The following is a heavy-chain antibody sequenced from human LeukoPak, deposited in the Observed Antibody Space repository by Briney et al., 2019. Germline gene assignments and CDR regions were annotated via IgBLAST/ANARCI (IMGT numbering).Heavy chain of an antibody. D-gene: IGHD1-1*01. CDR1: GFTFSTYP. V-gene: IGHV3-48*04. Sequence: GRSLRLSCAASGFTFSTYPMHWVRQAPGKGLEWISYISSSGNTIYYADSVKGRFTISRDNAKNSLYLQMNSLRAEDTAVYYCARDYNNYFDYWGQGTLVTVSS. CDR2: ISSSGNTI. CDR3: ARDYNNYFDY. J-gene: IGHJ4*02.